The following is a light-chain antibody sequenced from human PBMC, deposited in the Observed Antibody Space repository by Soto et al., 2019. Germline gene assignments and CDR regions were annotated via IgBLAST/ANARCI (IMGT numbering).Light chain of an antibody. J-gene: IGKJ1*01. CDR3: QQYNNWPPWT. V-gene: IGKV3-15*01. CDR1: QSVSSN. Sequence: EIVMTQSPATLSVSPGERATLSCRASQSVSSNLAWYQQKPGQAPRLLIYGASTRATGIPARFSGSGSGTEFTLTSSSLRSQDYAFYYCQQYNNWPPWTFGQGTKVEVK. CDR2: GAS.